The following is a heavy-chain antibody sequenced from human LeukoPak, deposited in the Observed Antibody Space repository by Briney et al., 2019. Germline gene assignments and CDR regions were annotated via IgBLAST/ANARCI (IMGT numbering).Heavy chain of an antibody. D-gene: IGHD3-3*01. CDR3: ASLSTPTIFGVVNFDY. Sequence: ASVKVSCKASGYTFTGYYMHWVRQAPGQGLEWMGRINPNSGGTNYAQKFQGRVTMTRDTSISPAYMELSRLRSDDTAVYYCASLSTPTIFGVVNFDYWGQGTLVTVSS. J-gene: IGHJ4*02. V-gene: IGHV1-2*06. CDR1: GYTFTGYY. CDR2: INPNSGGT.